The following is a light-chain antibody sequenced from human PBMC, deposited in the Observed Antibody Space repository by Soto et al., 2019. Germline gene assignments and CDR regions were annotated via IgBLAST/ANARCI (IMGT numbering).Light chain of an antibody. CDR3: QQYGSSPPT. V-gene: IGKV3-20*01. CDR1: QSVSSSY. CDR2: GAS. Sequence: EIVLTQSPGTLSLSPGERSTLSCMASQSVSSSYLAWYQQKPGQAPRLLIYGASSRATGIPDRFSGSGSGTDFTLTISRLEPEEFAVYYCQQYGSSPPTFGQGTKVDIK. J-gene: IGKJ1*01.